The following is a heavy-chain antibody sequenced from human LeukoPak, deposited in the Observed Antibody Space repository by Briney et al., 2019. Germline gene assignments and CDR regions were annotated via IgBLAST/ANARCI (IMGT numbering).Heavy chain of an antibody. J-gene: IGHJ4*02. V-gene: IGHV4-59*01. D-gene: IGHD2-2*01. CDR3: AGGGYCSSTGCQAPLFDY. CDR2: IYNSGST. CDR1: GGFNSRYY. Sequence: RSETLSLTCTVSGGFNSRYYWAWIRQPPMKGLEWMGYIYNSGSTTYSPSLKSRLTISVDTSKSQFSLKLRSVTAADTAVYYCAGGGYCSSTGCQAPLFDYWGQGTLVTVSS.